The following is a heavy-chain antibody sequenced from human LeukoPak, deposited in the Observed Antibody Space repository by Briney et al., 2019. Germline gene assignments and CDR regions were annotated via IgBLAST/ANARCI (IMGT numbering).Heavy chain of an antibody. D-gene: IGHD6-13*01. J-gene: IGHJ5*02. CDR1: GGTFSSYA. CDR3: ARDVGYIAAAGTST. Sequence: SVKVSCKASGGTFSSYAISWVRQAPGQGLDWMGGIIPIFCTANYAQKFQGRVTITTDESTSTAYMELSSLRSEDTAVYYCARDVGYIAAAGTSTWGQGTLVTVSS. V-gene: IGHV1-69*05. CDR2: IIPIFCTA.